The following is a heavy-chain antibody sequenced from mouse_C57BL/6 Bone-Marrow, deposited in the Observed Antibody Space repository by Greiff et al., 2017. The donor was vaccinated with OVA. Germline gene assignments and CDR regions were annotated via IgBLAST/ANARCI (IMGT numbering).Heavy chain of an antibody. V-gene: IGHV7-1*01. Sequence: EVKVVESGGGLVQSGRSLRLSCATSGFTFSDFYMEWVRQAPGKGLEWIAASRNKANDYTTEYSASVKGRFIVSRDTSQSILYLQMNALRAEDTAIYYCARDYYGSRGAMDYWGQGTSVTVSS. CDR2: SRNKANDYTT. D-gene: IGHD1-1*01. CDR3: ARDYYGSRGAMDY. CDR1: GFTFSDFY. J-gene: IGHJ4*01.